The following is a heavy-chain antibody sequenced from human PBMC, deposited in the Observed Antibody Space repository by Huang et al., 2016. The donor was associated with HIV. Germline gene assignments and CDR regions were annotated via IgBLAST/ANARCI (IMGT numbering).Heavy chain of an antibody. J-gene: IGHJ4*02. D-gene: IGHD3-16*01. V-gene: IGHV1-69*01. CDR3: AMSLRYQYDSRSYWGRYFDY. Sequence: QVQLEQSGPAVRKPGSSVKVSCQASGGSFSDQIISWVRQAPGQRFEWMGGIIPLFPAPAYAQEFKGRGTMTADESTATIYMELNSLTSEDTAVYHCAMSLRYQYDSRSYWGRYFDYWGQGTLVTVSS. CDR2: IIPLFPAP. CDR1: GGSFSDQI.